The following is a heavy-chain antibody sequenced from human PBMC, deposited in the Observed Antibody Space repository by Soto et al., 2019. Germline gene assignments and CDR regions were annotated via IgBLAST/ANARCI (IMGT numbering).Heavy chain of an antibody. CDR2: ISAHNGNT. CDR1: GYAFTTYG. J-gene: IGHJ4*02. Sequence: QVHLVQSGAEVKKPGASVKVSCKGSGYAFTTYGITWVRQAPGQGLEWMGWISAHNGNTNYAQKLQGRVTVTRDTSTSTAYMELRSVRSDDTAVYYCTRGRYGDYWGQGDRVTVSS. CDR3: TRGRYGDY. D-gene: IGHD1-1*01. V-gene: IGHV1-18*01.